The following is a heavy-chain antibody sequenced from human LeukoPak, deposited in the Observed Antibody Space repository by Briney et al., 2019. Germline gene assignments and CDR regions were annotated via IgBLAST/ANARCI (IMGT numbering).Heavy chain of an antibody. D-gene: IGHD2-2*01. Sequence: GGSLRLSCAASAFTFSNYAMSWVRQAPGKGLEYVATISGNGGTAYHEDSVKGRFSISRDNSKNTLYLQVDSLRDEDMAVYYCARVPRPCGASTSCQGAFDVWGQGTMVTVSS. CDR3: ARVPRPCGASTSCQGAFDV. J-gene: IGHJ3*01. CDR1: AFTFSNYA. V-gene: IGHV3-64*02. CDR2: ISGNGGTA.